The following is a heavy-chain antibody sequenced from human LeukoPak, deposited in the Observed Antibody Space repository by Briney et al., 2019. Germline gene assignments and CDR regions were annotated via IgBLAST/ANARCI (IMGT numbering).Heavy chain of an antibody. CDR1: GGSFSGYY. CDR2: INHSGST. J-gene: IGHJ4*02. V-gene: IGHV4-34*01. Sequence: SETLSLTCAVYGGSFSGYYWSWIRQPPGKGLEWIGEINHSGSTNYNPSLKSRVTISVDTSKNQFSLKLSSVTAADTAVYYCATLSYYYGSGSSHEVDYWGQGTLVTVSS. D-gene: IGHD3-10*01. CDR3: ATLSYYYGSGSSHEVDY.